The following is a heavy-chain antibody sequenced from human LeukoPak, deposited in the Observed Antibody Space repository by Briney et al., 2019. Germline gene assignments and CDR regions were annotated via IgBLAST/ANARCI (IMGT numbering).Heavy chain of an antibody. CDR1: GFTFSSYT. D-gene: IGHD3-22*01. CDR2: ITSSSSYI. J-gene: IGHJ4*02. Sequence: GGSLRLSCAASGFTFSSYTMNWVRQAPGKGLEWVSSITSSSSYIYYADSVKGRFTISRDNAKNSLYLQMNSLRAEDAAVYYCARHVVAVGFDYWGQGTLVTVSS. V-gene: IGHV3-21*01. CDR3: ARHVVAVGFDY.